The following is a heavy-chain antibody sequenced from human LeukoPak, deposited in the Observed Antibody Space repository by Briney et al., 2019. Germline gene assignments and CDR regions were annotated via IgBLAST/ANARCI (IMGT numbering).Heavy chain of an antibody. CDR1: GGSISSSSYY. J-gene: IGHJ5*02. V-gene: IGHV4-39*01. CDR3: ARQSREMATINARVGRMGGFDP. D-gene: IGHD5-24*01. Sequence: SETLSLTCTVSGGSISSSSYYWGWIRQPPGKGLEWIGNIYYSGSTYYNPSPKSRVTIFVDTSKNQFSLKLSSVTAADTAVYYCARQSREMATINARVGRMGGFDPWGQGTLVTVSS. CDR2: IYYSGST.